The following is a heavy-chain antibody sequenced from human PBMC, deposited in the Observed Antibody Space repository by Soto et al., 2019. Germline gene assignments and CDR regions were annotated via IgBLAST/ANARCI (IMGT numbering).Heavy chain of an antibody. CDR1: GFTFSSYG. J-gene: IGHJ6*03. CDR3: AKYSDYYYYYMDV. D-gene: IGHD2-21*01. CDR2: IPDDGSNK. Sequence: PGGSLRLSCAASGFTFSSYGMHWVRQAPGKGLEWVAVIPDDGSNKYYADSVKGRFTISRDNSKNTLYLQMNSLRAEDTAVYYCAKYSDYYYYYMDVWGKGTTVTVSS. V-gene: IGHV3-30*18.